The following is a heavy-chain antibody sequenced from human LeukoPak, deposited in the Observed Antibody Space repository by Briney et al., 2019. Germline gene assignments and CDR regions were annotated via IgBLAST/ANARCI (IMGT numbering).Heavy chain of an antibody. D-gene: IGHD6-13*01. CDR1: GFTFSNYE. CDR2: IYYSGST. J-gene: IGHJ4*02. Sequence: GSLRLSCAASGFTFSNYEMNWVRQPPGKGLEWIGSIYYSGSTYYNPSLKSRVTISVDTSKNQFSLKLSSVTAADTAVYYCARDVTAAFDYWGQGTLVTVSS. CDR3: ARDVTAAFDY. V-gene: IGHV4-39*07.